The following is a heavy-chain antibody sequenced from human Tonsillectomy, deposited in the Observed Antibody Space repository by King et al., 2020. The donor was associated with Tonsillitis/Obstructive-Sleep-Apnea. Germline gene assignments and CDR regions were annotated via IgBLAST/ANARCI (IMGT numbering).Heavy chain of an antibody. CDR1: GGSISSGGYY. V-gene: IGHV4-31*01. J-gene: IGHJ3*02. CDR3: AREDRDYDIVTGYYNSGAFDI. CDR2: IYYSGST. D-gene: IGHD3-9*01. Sequence: QLQESGPGLVKPSQTLSLTCTVSGGSISSGGYYWSWIRQHPGQGLEWIGYIYYSGSTYYNPSLKSLVTISVDTSKNQFSLKLSSVTAADTAVYYCAREDRDYDIVTGYYNSGAFDIWGQGTMVTVSS.